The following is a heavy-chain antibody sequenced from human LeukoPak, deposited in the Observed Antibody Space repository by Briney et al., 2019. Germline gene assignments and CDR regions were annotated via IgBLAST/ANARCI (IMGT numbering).Heavy chain of an antibody. D-gene: IGHD6-19*01. CDR2: ISYDGSNK. J-gene: IGHJ6*04. Sequence: GGSQRLSCAASGFTFSSYGMHWVRQAPGKGLEWVAVISYDGSNKYYADSVKGRFTISRDNSKNTLYLQMNSLRAEDTAVYYCAKGPAVAGDYYYYGMDVWGKGTTVTVSS. CDR3: AKGPAVAGDYYYYGMDV. V-gene: IGHV3-30*18. CDR1: GFTFSSYG.